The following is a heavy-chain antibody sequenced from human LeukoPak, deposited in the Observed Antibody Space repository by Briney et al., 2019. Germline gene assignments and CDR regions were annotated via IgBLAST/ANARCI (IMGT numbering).Heavy chain of an antibody. Sequence: GGSLRLSCAASGFTLRSYAMIWVRQTPGKRLEWVSGISASGGNTNYADSVKGRFTISRDNSKNTLYLQLNSLRAEDTAVYYCAKDGKKYGSTWDFDYWGQGTLVTVSS. CDR1: GFTLRSYA. CDR3: AKDGKKYGSTWDFDY. J-gene: IGHJ4*02. CDR2: ISASGGNT. V-gene: IGHV3-23*01. D-gene: IGHD6-13*01.